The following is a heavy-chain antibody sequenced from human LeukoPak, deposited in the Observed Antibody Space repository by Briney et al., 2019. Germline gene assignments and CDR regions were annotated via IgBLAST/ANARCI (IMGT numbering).Heavy chain of an antibody. Sequence: ASVKVSCKASGGTFSSYAISWVRQAPGQGLEWMGGIIPIFGTANYAQKFQSRVTITADESTSTAYMELSSLRSEDTAVYYCARSPSGSYPFGYWGQGTLVTVSS. D-gene: IGHD1-26*01. CDR2: IIPIFGTA. CDR3: ARSPSGSYPFGY. J-gene: IGHJ4*02. V-gene: IGHV1-69*13. CDR1: GGTFSSYA.